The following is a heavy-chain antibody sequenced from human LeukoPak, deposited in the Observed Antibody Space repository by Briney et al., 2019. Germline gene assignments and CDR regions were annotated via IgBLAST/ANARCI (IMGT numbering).Heavy chain of an antibody. CDR2: IYYNGSA. D-gene: IGHD4-23*01. CDR1: GGSISSYN. CDR3: ASQKGKIFDY. J-gene: IGHJ4*02. Sequence: SETLSLTCTVSGGSISSYNWSWIWNPPPKGLEWKGYIYYNGSANYNHYLNSRVTISVATSKNKISLNLSPVTATDTAVYYYASQKGKIFDYWGQGTLVSVSS. V-gene: IGHV4-59*01.